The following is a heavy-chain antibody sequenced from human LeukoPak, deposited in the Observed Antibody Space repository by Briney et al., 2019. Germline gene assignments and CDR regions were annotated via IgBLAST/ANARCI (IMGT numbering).Heavy chain of an antibody. V-gene: IGHV3-30*04. J-gene: IGHJ6*03. Sequence: PGGSLRLSCAASGFTFNNYAMHWVRQAPGKGLEWVAVISYDGSNKYYADSVKGRFTISRDNSKNTLYLQMNSLRAEDTAVYYCAKIGYSSSYYYMDVWGKGTTVTVSS. D-gene: IGHD6-13*01. CDR2: ISYDGSNK. CDR1: GFTFNNYA. CDR3: AKIGYSSSYYYMDV.